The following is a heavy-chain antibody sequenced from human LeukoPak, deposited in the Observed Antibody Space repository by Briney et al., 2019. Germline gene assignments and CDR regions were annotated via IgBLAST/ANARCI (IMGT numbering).Heavy chain of an antibody. Sequence: GGSLRLSCAASGFTFSSYGMHWVRQAPGKGLEWVAVIWYDGSNKYYADSVKGRFTISRDNSKNTLYLQMNSLRAEDTAVYYCAKLVDIAMVEDAFDIWGQGTMVTVSS. V-gene: IGHV3-33*06. CDR1: GFTFSSYG. J-gene: IGHJ3*02. CDR3: AKLVDIAMVEDAFDI. D-gene: IGHD5-18*01. CDR2: IWYDGSNK.